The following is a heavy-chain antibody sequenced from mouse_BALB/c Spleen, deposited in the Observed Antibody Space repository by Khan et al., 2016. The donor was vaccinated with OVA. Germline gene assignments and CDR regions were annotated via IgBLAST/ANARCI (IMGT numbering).Heavy chain of an antibody. D-gene: IGHD3-1*01. CDR2: ISYRGNI. CDR1: GYSITSDYA. Sequence: VQLKESGPGLVKPSQSLSLTCTVTGYSITSDYAWYWIRQFPGNQLEWVGYISYRGNIRSNPSLKCRISITRDTSKNQFFLQLHFVTIEDTATYYCAKIPGGDVDYWGQGTTLTVSS. V-gene: IGHV3-2*02. CDR3: AKIPGGDVDY. J-gene: IGHJ2*01.